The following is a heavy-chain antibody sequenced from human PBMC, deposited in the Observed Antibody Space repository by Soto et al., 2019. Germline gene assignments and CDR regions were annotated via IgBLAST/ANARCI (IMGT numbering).Heavy chain of an antibody. CDR3: AGAYRSASWFEP. CDR2: IIPIFGTA. V-gene: IGHV1-69*12. J-gene: IGHJ5*02. D-gene: IGHD6-6*01. CDR1: GGTFSSYA. Sequence: QVQLVQSGAEVKKPGSSVKVSCKASGGTFSSYAISWVRQAPGQGLEWMGGIIPIFGTANYAQKFQGRVTITADESTSPAYMELSSLRSEGTAVCYCAGAYRSASWFEPWGQGTLVTVSS.